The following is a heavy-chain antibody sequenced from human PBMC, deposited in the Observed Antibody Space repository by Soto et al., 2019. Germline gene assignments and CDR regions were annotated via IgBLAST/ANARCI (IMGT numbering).Heavy chain of an antibody. CDR3: ARTLGQWLANFFDY. CDR1: GFSLTSYA. J-gene: IGHJ4*02. V-gene: IGHV3-30-3*01. D-gene: IGHD6-19*01. Sequence: GRSLRVSCVASGFSLTSYALHWVRQAPGKGLEWVAVISFDGTNKYYADSVKGRFTISRDDSKNTLYLQMNSLRSEDTAVYYRARTLGQWLANFFDYWGQGSLVRVSS. CDR2: ISFDGTNK.